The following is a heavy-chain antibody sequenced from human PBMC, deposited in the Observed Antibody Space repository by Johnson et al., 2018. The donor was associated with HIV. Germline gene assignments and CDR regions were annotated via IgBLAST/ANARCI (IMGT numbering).Heavy chain of an antibody. CDR1: GFTFSDYY. D-gene: IGHD6-19*01. CDR2: ISSSGTTI. Sequence: QVQLMESGGGLVKPGGSLRLSCAASGFTFSDYYMSWIRQAPGKGLEWVSYISSSGTTIYYADSVKGRFTISRDNAQNSLYLQMNSLRAEDTAVYYCASPRWLLPHDAFDIWGQGTMVTVSS. CDR3: ASPRWLLPHDAFDI. V-gene: IGHV3-11*04. J-gene: IGHJ3*02.